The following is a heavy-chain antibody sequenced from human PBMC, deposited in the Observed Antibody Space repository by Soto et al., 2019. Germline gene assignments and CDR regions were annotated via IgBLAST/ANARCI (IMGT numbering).Heavy chain of an antibody. J-gene: IGHJ6*03. V-gene: IGHV1-18*01. CDR1: GYTFTSYG. CDR3: ARGYCSGGSCYTRYYYYYMDV. Sequence: QVPLVQSGAEVKKPGASVKVSCKASGYTFTSYGISWVRQAPGQGLEWMGWISAYNGNTNYAQKLQGRVTMTTDTSTSTAYMELRSLRSDDTAVYYCARGYCSGGSCYTRYYYYYMDVWGKGTTVTVSS. D-gene: IGHD2-15*01. CDR2: ISAYNGNT.